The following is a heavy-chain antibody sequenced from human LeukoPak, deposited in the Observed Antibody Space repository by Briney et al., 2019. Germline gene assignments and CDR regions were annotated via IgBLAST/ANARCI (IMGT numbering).Heavy chain of an antibody. D-gene: IGHD3-22*01. J-gene: IGHJ4*02. CDR2: ISSSSSYI. CDR1: GFTFSGYS. V-gene: IGHV3-21*01. Sequence: GGSLRLSCAASGFTFSGYSMNWVRQAPGKGLEWVSSISSSSSYIYYADSVKGRFTISRDNAKNSLYLQMNSLRAEDTAVYYCARDMGGVVVITYYFDYWGQGTLVTVSS. CDR3: ARDMGGVVVITYYFDY.